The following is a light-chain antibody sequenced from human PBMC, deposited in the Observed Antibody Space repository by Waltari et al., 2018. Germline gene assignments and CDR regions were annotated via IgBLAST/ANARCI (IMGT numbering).Light chain of an antibody. CDR3: QQFHSYPVT. J-gene: IGKJ4*01. Sequence: DIQMTQSPSTLSASVGDRVTITCRASQDITTSLAWYQQKPGKAPKVLIYRTSNLKSGVSSRFSGSGSGTEFTLTINSPQPDDFATYYCQQFHSYPVTLGGGTKVEIK. CDR1: QDITTS. V-gene: IGKV1-5*03. CDR2: RTS.